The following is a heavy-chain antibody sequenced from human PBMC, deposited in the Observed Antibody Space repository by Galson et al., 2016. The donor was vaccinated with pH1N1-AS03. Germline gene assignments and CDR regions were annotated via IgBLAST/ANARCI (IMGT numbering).Heavy chain of an antibody. Sequence: ETLSLPCAVSGGSMTSPDWWTWVRQPPGKGLEWIGEVHYSGTTSYSPSLTRRVTMSIDKSNNQFSLNLGSVTAADTAVYFCASAGYHTPGYHYWGQGALVTVSS. CDR2: VHYSGTT. CDR1: GGSMTSPDW. CDR3: ASAGYHTPGYHY. D-gene: IGHD3-16*02. V-gene: IGHV4-4*01. J-gene: IGHJ4*02.